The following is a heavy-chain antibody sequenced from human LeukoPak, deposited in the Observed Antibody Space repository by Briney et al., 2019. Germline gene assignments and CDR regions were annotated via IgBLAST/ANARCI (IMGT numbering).Heavy chain of an antibody. V-gene: IGHV3-21*01. D-gene: IGHD3-10*01. CDR1: GFTFTTNS. CDR2: ISSSSSYI. J-gene: IGHJ4*02. Sequence: GGSLRLSCAASGFTFTTNSMNWVRQAPGKGLEWVSSISSSSSYIYYADSVKGRFTISRDNAKKSLFLDMNSLRAEDTAVYYCARDGRDNYYGSGSYPYWGQGTLVTVSS. CDR3: ARDGRDNYYGSGSYPY.